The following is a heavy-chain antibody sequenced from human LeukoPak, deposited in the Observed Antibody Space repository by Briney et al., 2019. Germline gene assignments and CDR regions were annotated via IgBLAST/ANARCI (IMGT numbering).Heavy chain of an antibody. Sequence: GGSLRLSCSASGFTFSTYAMHWVRQAPGKGLEYVSAISSNGGGTYYADSVKGRFTISRDNSKNTLYLQMSSLRPEDTAVYYCAKVRGAGNYVLPDAFDIWGQGTMVTVSS. CDR1: GFTFSTYA. D-gene: IGHD1-7*01. CDR2: ISSNGGGT. V-gene: IGHV3-64D*06. CDR3: AKVRGAGNYVLPDAFDI. J-gene: IGHJ3*02.